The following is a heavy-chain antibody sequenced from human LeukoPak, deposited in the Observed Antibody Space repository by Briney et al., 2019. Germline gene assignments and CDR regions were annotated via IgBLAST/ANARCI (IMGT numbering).Heavy chain of an antibody. D-gene: IGHD7-27*01. CDR3: AARKTGDFGLPPPDY. CDR2: INAGNGNT. J-gene: IGHJ4*02. V-gene: IGHV1-3*01. CDR1: GYTFTSYA. Sequence: ASVKVSCKASGYTFTSYAMHWVRQAPGQRLEWMGWINAGNGNTKYSQKFQGRVTITRDMSTSTAYMELSSLRSEDTAVYYCAARKTGDFGLPPPDYWGQGTLVTVSS.